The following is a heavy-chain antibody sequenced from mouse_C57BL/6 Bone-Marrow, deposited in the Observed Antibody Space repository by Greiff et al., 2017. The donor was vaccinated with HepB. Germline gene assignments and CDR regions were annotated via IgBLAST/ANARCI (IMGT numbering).Heavy chain of an antibody. CDR2: ISNLAYSI. CDR3: ARRNWAYFDY. J-gene: IGHJ2*01. Sequence: EVHLVESGGGLVQPGGSLKLSCAAPGFTFSDYGMAWVRQAPRKGPEWVAFISNLAYSIYYADTGTGRFTISRENAKNTLYLEMSSLRSEDTAMYYCARRNWAYFDYWGQGTTLTVSS. D-gene: IGHD4-1*01. CDR1: GFTFSDYG. V-gene: IGHV5-15*01.